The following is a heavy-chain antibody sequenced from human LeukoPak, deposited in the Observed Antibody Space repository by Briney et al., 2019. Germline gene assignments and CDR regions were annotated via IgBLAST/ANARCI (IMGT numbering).Heavy chain of an antibody. CDR3: ASRSSGWRDFDY. CDR1: GFTFSSYG. J-gene: IGHJ4*02. V-gene: IGHV3-30*03. CDR2: ISHDGSFE. D-gene: IGHD6-19*01. Sequence: GRSLRLSCAASGFTFSSYGMHWVRQAPGKGLEWVGTISHDGSFEFYADSVKGRFTFSRDSSKSTLYLQMNSLRAEDTAVYYCASRSSGWRDFDYWGQGTLVTVSS.